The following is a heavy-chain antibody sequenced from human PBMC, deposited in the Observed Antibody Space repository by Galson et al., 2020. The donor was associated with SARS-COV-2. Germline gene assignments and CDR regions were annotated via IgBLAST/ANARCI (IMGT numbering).Heavy chain of an antibody. J-gene: IGHJ4*02. D-gene: IGHD6-19*01. Sequence: GESLKISCAASGFTFSDYFMSWIRQAPEKGLAWVSYISTSGSTIYYADSVKGRFSISRYNAGNSLYLQMNSLRVEDTAIYYCARVGGGSSGWLDYWGQGILVTVSS. CDR2: ISTSGSTI. CDR3: ARVGGGSSGWLDY. CDR1: GFTFSDYF. V-gene: IGHV3-11*01.